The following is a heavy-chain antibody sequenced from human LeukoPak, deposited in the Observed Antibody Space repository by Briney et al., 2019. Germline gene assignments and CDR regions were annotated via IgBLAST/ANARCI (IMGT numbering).Heavy chain of an antibody. CDR2: ISSSGDSI. V-gene: IGHV3-48*03. J-gene: IGHJ4*02. CDR1: GFSLTTYE. D-gene: IGHD2-21*02. CDR3: ARAYCGGDCYSDY. Sequence: PGGSLRLSCAASGFSLTTYEMNWVRQAPGKGLEWVSYISSSGDSIYYADSVKGRFTISRDNAKNTLYLQMNSLRAEDTAVYYCARAYCGGDCYSDYWGQGTLVTVSS.